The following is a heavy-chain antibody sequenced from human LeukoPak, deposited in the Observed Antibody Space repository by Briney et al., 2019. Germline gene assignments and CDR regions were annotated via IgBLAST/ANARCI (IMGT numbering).Heavy chain of an antibody. CDR2: IYYSGST. J-gene: IGHJ4*02. D-gene: IGHD2-15*01. V-gene: IGHV4-31*03. CDR3: ATFPSIGPVAKFVY. CDR1: GSSISSGGYY. Sequence: SETLSLTCTVSGSSISSGGYYWSWIRQHPGKGLEWIGYIYYSGSTYYNPSLKSRVTISVDTSKNQFSLKLSSVTAADTAVYYCATFPSIGPVAKFVYWGQGTLVTVSS.